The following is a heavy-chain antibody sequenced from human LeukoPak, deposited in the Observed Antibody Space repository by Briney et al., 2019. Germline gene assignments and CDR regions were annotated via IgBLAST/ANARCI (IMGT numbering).Heavy chain of an antibody. CDR2: INHSGST. CDR3: AGAFTMVRGVRRYYFDY. D-gene: IGHD3-10*01. V-gene: IGHV4-34*01. Sequence: TSETLSLTCAVYGGSFSGYYWSWIRQPPGKGLEWIGEINHSGSTNYNPSLKSRVTISVDTSKNQFSLKLSSVTAADTAVYYCAGAFTMVRGVRRYYFDYWGQGTLVTVSS. J-gene: IGHJ4*02. CDR1: GGSFSGYY.